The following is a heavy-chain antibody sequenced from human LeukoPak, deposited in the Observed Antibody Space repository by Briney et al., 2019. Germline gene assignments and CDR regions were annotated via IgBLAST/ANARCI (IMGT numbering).Heavy chain of an antibody. CDR3: ARRSSGWYSEPLYWYFDP. CDR1: GGSFSGYY. Sequence: SETLSLTCAVYGGSFSGYYWSWIRQPPGKGLEWIGEINHSGSTNYNPSLKSRVTISVDTSKNQFSLKLSSVTAADTAVYYCARRSSGWYSEPLYWYFDPWGRGTLVTVSS. D-gene: IGHD6-19*01. J-gene: IGHJ2*01. V-gene: IGHV4-34*01. CDR2: INHSGST.